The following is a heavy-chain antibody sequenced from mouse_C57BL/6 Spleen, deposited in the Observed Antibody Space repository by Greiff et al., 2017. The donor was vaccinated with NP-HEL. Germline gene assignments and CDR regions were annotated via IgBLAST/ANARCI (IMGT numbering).Heavy chain of an antibody. J-gene: IGHJ2*01. Sequence: VQLQESGAELARPGASVKLSCKASGYTFTSYGISWVKQRTGQGLEWIGEIYPGSGNTYYNEKFKGKATLTADKSSSTAYMELRSLTSEDSAVYFCARSRDYYGDYWGQGTTLTVSS. CDR1: GYTFTSYG. CDR3: ARSRDYYGDY. V-gene: IGHV1-81*01. CDR2: IYPGSGNT. D-gene: IGHD1-1*01.